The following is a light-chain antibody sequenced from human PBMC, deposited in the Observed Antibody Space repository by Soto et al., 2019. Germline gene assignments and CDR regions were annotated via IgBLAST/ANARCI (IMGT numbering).Light chain of an antibody. CDR2: DVH. CDR1: SSNMGNNF. Sequence: QSVLTQPPSMSAAPGQKVTISCSGGSSNMGNNFPIWYQQLPGTAPKLLIYDVHKRPSGIPDRFSGSRSGTSATLGITGLQTGDEADYYCATWDSSLNVVMFGGGTKLTVL. CDR3: ATWDSSLNVVM. J-gene: IGLJ3*02. V-gene: IGLV1-51*01.